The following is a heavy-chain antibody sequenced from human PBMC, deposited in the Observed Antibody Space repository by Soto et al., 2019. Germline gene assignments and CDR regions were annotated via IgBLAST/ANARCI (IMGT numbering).Heavy chain of an antibody. J-gene: IGHJ4*02. CDR2: VYYSGST. D-gene: IGHD3-3*01. CDR1: GGSISSYY. Sequence: SETLSLTCTVSGGSISSYYWSWIRQPPGERLEWIGYVYYSGSTNYNPSLKSRVTISVDTSKNQFSLKLNSVTAADTAAYYCARTNYDFWSGFGYWGQGTLVTVSS. CDR3: ARTNYDFWSGFGY. V-gene: IGHV4-59*08.